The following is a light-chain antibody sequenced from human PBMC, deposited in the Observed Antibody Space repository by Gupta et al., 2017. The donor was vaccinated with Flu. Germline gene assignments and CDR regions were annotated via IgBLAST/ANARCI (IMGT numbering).Light chain of an antibody. Sequence: QSALTQPASVSWSPAQSLTISCTGPSSDVGDYNCVSWYQQHPGKAPKLMIYDVSNRPSGVSNRFSGSKSGNTASLTISGLQPEDEADYYCSSYTSISTVVFGGGTKLTVL. CDR3: SSYTSISTVV. J-gene: IGLJ2*01. CDR1: SSDVGDYNC. V-gene: IGLV2-14*01. CDR2: DVS.